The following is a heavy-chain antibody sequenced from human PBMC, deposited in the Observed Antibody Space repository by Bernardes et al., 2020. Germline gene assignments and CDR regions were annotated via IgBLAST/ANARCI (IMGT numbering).Heavy chain of an antibody. D-gene: IGHD6-19*01. V-gene: IGHV3-74*01. CDR3: AGPTSAD. J-gene: IGHJ4*02. CDR1: GLIFGGYW. Sequence: GGSLRLSCAASGLIFGGYWMHWVRQVPGKGLVWVSRINGDGSTTNYADSVKGRFTISRDNAKNTLYLQMNSLRAEDTAIYYCAGPTSADWGQGTLVTVSS. CDR2: INGDGSTT.